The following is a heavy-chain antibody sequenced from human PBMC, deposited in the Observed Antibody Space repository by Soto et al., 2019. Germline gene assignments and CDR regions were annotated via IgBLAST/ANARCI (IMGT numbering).Heavy chain of an antibody. V-gene: IGHV1-58*01. CDR3: ARRHYCRGDCTINPDYYYGMDV. CDR1: GFTFTNSA. Sequence: SVKVSCKASGFTFTNSAVQWVRQARGQRLEWIGWIVVGRGNTNYAQKFQERVTITRDMSTSTAYMELSSLRSEDTAIYYCARRHYCRGDCTINPDYYYGMDVWGQGTTVTVSS. CDR2: IVVGRGNT. J-gene: IGHJ6*02. D-gene: IGHD2-21*02.